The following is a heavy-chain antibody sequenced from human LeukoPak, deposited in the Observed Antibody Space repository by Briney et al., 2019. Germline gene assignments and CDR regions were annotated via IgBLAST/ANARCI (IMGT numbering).Heavy chain of an antibody. Sequence: GGSLRLSCAASGCTFSSYAMHWVRPAPGKGLEYVSAISSNGGSTYYANSVKGRFTISRDNSKNTLYLQMNSLRAEDTAVYYCALTVTLRDYWGQGPLVTVSS. CDR3: ALTVTLRDY. CDR1: GCTFSSYA. CDR2: ISSNGGST. V-gene: IGHV3-64*01. D-gene: IGHD4-17*01. J-gene: IGHJ4*02.